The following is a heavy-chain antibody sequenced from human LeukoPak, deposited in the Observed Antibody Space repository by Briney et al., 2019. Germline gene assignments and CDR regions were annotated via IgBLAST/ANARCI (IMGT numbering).Heavy chain of an antibody. V-gene: IGHV3-23*01. CDR1: GLTFSGYA. J-gene: IGHJ4*02. CDR2: ISGSGGST. Sequence: GGSLRLSCAASGLTFSGYAMSWVRQAPGKGLEWVSAISGSGGSTYYADSVKGRFTISRDNSKNTLYLQMNSLRAEDTAVYYCAKAPYYYDSSGYGNWGQGTLVTVSS. CDR3: AKAPYYYDSSGYGN. D-gene: IGHD3-22*01.